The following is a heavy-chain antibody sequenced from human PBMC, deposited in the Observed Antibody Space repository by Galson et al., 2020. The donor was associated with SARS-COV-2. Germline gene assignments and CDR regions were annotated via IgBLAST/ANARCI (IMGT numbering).Heavy chain of an antibody. J-gene: IGHJ6*02. D-gene: IGHD5-12*01. Sequence: SETLSLTCTVSGGSISSSSYYWGWIRQPLGKGLEWIGSIYYSGSTYYNPSLKSRVTISVDTSKNQFSLKLSSVTAADTAVYYCAGQWLPHKYYYYYGMDVWGQGTTVTVSS. CDR3: AGQWLPHKYYYYYGMDV. CDR1: GGSISSSSYY. V-gene: IGHV4-39*01. CDR2: IYYSGST.